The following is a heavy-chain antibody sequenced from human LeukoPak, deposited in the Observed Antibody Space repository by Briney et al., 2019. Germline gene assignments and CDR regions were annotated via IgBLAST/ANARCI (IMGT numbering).Heavy chain of an antibody. CDR3: ARISSSNWYNERGAFDV. Sequence: SETLSLTCTVSGGSISSYYWSWIRQPPGKGLEWIGYIYYSGSTNYNPSLKSRVTISVDASKNQFSLKLRSVTAADTAVYYCARISSSNWYNERGAFDVWGQGTMVTVSS. CDR1: GGSISSYY. CDR2: IYYSGST. J-gene: IGHJ3*01. D-gene: IGHD6-13*01. V-gene: IGHV4-59*01.